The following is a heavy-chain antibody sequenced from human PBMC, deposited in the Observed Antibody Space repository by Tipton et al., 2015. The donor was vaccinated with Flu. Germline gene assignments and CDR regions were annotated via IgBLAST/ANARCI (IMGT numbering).Heavy chain of an antibody. J-gene: IGHJ4*02. CDR3: ARGSGSGTDVTFYF. V-gene: IGHV4-4*07. CDR2: MSASGSS. CDR1: GDSMSSFY. Sequence: PGLVKPSETLSLTCTVSGDSMSSFYWTWIRQPAGKGLEWIGRMSASGSSKYKPSLKSRVTMSVDTSKNQFSQRLTSVTSADTAVYYCARGSGSGTDVTFYFWGQGTLVTVSS. D-gene: IGHD3-10*01.